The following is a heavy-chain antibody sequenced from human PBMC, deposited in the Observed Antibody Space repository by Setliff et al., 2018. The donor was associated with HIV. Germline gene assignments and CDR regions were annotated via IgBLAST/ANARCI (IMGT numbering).Heavy chain of an antibody. CDR3: ARAFRPNDAFDT. J-gene: IGHJ3*02. V-gene: IGHV4-59*01. CDR1: GVSISRYY. Sequence: LTCTVSGVSISRYYWNWIRQPPGKGLEWIGYFSFSADNKYNPSLQSRVAISGDTSKNQFSLTLNSLTAADTALYYCARAFRPNDAFDTWGQGTMVTVSS. CDR2: FSFSADN.